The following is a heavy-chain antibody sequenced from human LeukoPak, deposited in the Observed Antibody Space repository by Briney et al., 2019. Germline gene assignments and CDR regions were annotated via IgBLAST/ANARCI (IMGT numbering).Heavy chain of an antibody. D-gene: IGHD2-2*01. J-gene: IGHJ4*02. Sequence: ASVKVSCKASGYTFTSYYMHWVRQAPGQGLEWMGIINLSGGSTSYAQKFQGRVTMTRDMTTSTVYMELSSLRSEDTAVYYCARSPPIGIVVVPAAIFLDYWGQGTLVTVSS. CDR2: INLSGGST. CDR1: GYTFTSYY. CDR3: ARSPPIGIVVVPAAIFLDY. V-gene: IGHV1-46*01.